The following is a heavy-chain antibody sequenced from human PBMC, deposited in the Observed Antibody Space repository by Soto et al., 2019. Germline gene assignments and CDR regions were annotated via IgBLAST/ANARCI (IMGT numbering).Heavy chain of an antibody. CDR2: ISSTTNYI. V-gene: IGHV3-21*06. J-gene: IGHJ4*02. Sequence: KPGGSLRLSCAASGFTFTRYSMNWVRQVPGKGLEWVSSISSTTNYIYYGDSMKGRFTISRDNAKNSLYLEMNSLRAEDTAVYYCARESEDLTSNFDYWGQGTLVTVSS. CDR1: GFTFTRYS. CDR3: ARESEDLTSNFDY.